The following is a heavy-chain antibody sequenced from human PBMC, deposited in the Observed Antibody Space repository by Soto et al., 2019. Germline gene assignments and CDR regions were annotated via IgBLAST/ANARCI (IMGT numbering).Heavy chain of an antibody. V-gene: IGHV1-69*13. Sequence: GASVKVSCKASGGTFSSYAISWVRQAPGQGLEWMGGIIPIFGTANYAQKFQGRVTITADESTSTAYMELSSLRSEDTAVYYCAKQKGILIVATMAYWGQGTLVTVSS. CDR3: AKQKGILIVATMAY. D-gene: IGHD5-12*01. CDR1: GGTFSSYA. CDR2: IIPIFGTA. J-gene: IGHJ4*02.